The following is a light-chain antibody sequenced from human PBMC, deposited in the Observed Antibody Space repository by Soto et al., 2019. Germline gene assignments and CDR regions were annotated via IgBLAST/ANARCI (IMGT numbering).Light chain of an antibody. V-gene: IGKV1-5*01. Sequence: IQMTQSPSSLSASVGDRVTITCRASQSISSYLNWYQQKPGKAPKVLIYHASNLQSGVPSRFSGSGSGTEFTLTISSLQPDDFATYYCQQYNSYSFGQGTKVDIK. CDR1: QSISSY. J-gene: IGKJ1*01. CDR2: HAS. CDR3: QQYNSYS.